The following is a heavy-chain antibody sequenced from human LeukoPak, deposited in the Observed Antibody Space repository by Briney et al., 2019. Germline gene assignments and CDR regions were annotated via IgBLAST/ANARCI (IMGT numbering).Heavy chain of an antibody. J-gene: IGHJ4*02. CDR1: GFTFSSYE. Sequence: GRSLRLSCAASGFTFSSYEMNWVRQAPGKGLEWVSYISSSGSTIYYADSVKGRFTISRDNAKNSLYLQMNSLRAEDTAVYYCAREVRAYGGYSQSDYWGQGTLVTVSS. CDR3: AREVRAYGGYSQSDY. D-gene: IGHD5-12*01. V-gene: IGHV3-48*03. CDR2: ISSSGSTI.